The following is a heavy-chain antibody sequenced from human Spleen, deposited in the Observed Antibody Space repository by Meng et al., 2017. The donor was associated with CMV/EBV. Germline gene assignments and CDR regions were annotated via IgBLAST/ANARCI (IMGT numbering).Heavy chain of an antibody. D-gene: IGHD6-6*01. V-gene: IGHV3-23*01. J-gene: IGHJ4*02. Sequence: GESLKISCATSGFTFSSYAMNWVRQATGKGLEWVSGITASGDIYDIDSVKGRFTISRDNSKNTVYLQRDSLRAEDTAVYYCASGRPGEFDYWAQGARVTVSS. CDR1: GFTFSSYA. CDR2: ITASGDI. CDR3: ASGRPGEFDY.